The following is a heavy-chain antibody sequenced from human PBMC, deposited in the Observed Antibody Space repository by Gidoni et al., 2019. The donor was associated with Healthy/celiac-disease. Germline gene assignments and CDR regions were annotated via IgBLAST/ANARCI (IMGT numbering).Heavy chain of an antibody. Sequence: EVQLVESGGGLVQPGRSLRLSCTASGFTFGDYAMSWVRQAPGKGLEWVGFIRSKAYGGTTEYAASVKGRFTISRDDSKSITYLQMNSLKTEDTAVYYCTRDHVLLWFGELLTPYYYGMDVWGQGTTVTVSS. J-gene: IGHJ6*02. V-gene: IGHV3-49*04. CDR3: TRDHVLLWFGELLTPYYYGMDV. D-gene: IGHD3-10*01. CDR2: IRSKAYGGTT. CDR1: GFTFGDYA.